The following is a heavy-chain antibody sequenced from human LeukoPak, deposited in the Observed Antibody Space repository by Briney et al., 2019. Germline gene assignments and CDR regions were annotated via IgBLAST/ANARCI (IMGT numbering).Heavy chain of an antibody. J-gene: IGHJ4*02. Sequence: SETLSLTCTVSGGSISSYYWSWIRQPPGKGLEWIGYIYYSGSTNYNPSLKSRVTISVDTSKNQFSLKLSSVTAADTAVYYCVVGESYDYWGQGTLVTVSS. V-gene: IGHV4-59*01. D-gene: IGHD3-10*01. CDR2: IYYSGST. CDR3: VVGESYDY. CDR1: GGSISSYY.